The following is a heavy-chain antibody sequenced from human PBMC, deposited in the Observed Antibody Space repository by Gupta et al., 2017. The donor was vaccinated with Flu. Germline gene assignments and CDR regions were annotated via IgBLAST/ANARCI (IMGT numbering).Heavy chain of an antibody. V-gene: IGHV3-23*01. CDR2: IGCSIDIR. D-gene: IGHD2-2*01. Sequence: WVRQAPGKGLDWVSAIGCSIDIRDNADPKKRRFNVYRNNSKNTLYLQMTSLRRDDTALYYCANGGERRYYQDNNARNGLDGWGQGTTVTVSS. J-gene: IGHJ6*02. CDR3: ANGGERRYYQDNNARNGLDG.